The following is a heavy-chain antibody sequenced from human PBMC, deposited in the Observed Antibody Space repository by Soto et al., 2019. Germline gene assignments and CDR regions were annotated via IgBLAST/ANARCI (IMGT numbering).Heavy chain of an antibody. J-gene: IGHJ5*02. D-gene: IGHD3-22*01. V-gene: IGHV4-31*03. CDR1: GGSISSGDYY. CDR3: ARRDRSGFSYWLDT. Sequence: QVQLQESGPGLVKPSQTLSLTCTVSGGSISSGDYYWSWIRQHPGKGLEWIGTIYFSGTTYYNTSLKIRVTISVDTSKSQFSLKLSSVTAADTAVYYCARRDRSGFSYWLDTWGQGTLVTVSS. CDR2: IYFSGTT.